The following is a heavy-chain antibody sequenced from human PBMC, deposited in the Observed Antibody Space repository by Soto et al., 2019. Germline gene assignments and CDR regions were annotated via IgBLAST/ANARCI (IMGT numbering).Heavy chain of an antibody. CDR2: IIPIFGTA. CDR1: GGTFSSYA. Sequence: SVKVSCKASGGTFSSYAISWVRQAPGQGLEWMGGIIPIFGTANYAQKFQGRVTITADRSTSTAYMELSSLRSEDTAVYYCARDRREYSYYYGMDVWGQGTTVTVSS. D-gene: IGHD6-6*01. V-gene: IGHV1-69*06. J-gene: IGHJ6*02. CDR3: ARDRREYSYYYGMDV.